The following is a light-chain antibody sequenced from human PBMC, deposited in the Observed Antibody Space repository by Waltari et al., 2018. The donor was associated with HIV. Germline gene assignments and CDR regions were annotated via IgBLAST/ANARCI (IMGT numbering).Light chain of an antibody. V-gene: IGKV2-28*01. CDR3: MQDIQNPLT. CDR1: QRLLYSNGYNY. CDR2: LGS. J-gene: IGKJ4*01. Sequence: DIVMSQSPPSLPASPGEPAATPCCSCQRLLYSNGYNYLDWYLQKPGQAPQLLIYLGSNRASGVPDRFSGSGSGTDFTLKISRVEAEDVGVYYCMQDIQNPLTFGGGTKVEIK.